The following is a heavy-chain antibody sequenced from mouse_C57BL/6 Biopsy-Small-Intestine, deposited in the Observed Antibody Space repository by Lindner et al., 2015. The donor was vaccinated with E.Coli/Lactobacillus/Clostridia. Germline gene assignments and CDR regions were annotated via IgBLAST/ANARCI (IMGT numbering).Heavy chain of an antibody. Sequence: VQLQESGPELVRPGASVKISCKASGNSFTGYYFHWVRQSHGNILDWIGFISPYNGLSSYNQKFKGKATLTVDKSSRTAYMELRSLTSEDSAVYYCARSEGSAGFFDYWGQGTSLTVSS. CDR1: GNSFTGYY. CDR3: ARSEGSAGFFDY. D-gene: IGHD3-2*02. CDR2: ISPYNGLS. V-gene: IGHV1-31*01. J-gene: IGHJ2*03.